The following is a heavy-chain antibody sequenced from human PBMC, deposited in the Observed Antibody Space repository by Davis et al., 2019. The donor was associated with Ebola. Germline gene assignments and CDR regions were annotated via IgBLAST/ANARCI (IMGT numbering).Heavy chain of an antibody. CDR3: ARVAHYYGSGSYYSAYYYYGMDV. Sequence: SETLSLTCTVSGGSISSYYWSWIRQPPGKGLEWIGYIYYSGSTNYNPSLKSRVTISVDTSKNQFSLTLRSVTAADTAAYYCARVAHYYGSGSYYSAYYYYGMDVWGQGTTVTVSS. D-gene: IGHD3-10*01. CDR2: IYYSGST. J-gene: IGHJ6*02. V-gene: IGHV4-59*01. CDR1: GGSISSYY.